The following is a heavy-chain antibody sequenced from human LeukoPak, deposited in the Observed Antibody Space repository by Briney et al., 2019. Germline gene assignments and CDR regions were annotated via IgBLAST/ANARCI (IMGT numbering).Heavy chain of an antibody. CDR1: VYTFTVYY. V-gene: IGHV1-2*02. CDR2: INPNSGGT. J-gene: IGHJ5*02. Sequence: GASVKVSCKASVYTFTVYYMNWVRQAPGQGLEWMGWINPNSGGTNYTQKFQGRVTMTRDTSISTAYMELSRLRSDDTAVYYCARVGSGWYEGGFDPWGQGTLVTVSS. D-gene: IGHD6-19*01. CDR3: ARVGSGWYEGGFDP.